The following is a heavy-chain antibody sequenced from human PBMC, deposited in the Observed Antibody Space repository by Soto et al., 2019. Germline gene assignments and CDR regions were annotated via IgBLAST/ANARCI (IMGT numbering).Heavy chain of an antibody. V-gene: IGHV1-69*06. D-gene: IGHD6-13*01. CDR2: IIPIFGTA. J-gene: IGHJ6*02. CDR1: GGTFSSYA. Sequence: SVKVSCKASGGTFSSYAISWVRQAPGQGFEWMGGIIPIFGTANYAQKFQGRVTITADKSTSTAYMELSSLRSEDTAVYYCARSGGHMGIYYYYYGMDVWGQGTTVTVSS. CDR3: ARSGGHMGIYYYYYGMDV.